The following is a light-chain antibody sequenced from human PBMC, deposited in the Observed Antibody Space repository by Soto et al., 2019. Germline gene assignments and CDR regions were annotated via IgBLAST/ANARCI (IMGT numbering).Light chain of an antibody. V-gene: IGLV2-14*03. CDR3: GSYTSATTWV. CDR1: SSDIGRYDY. CDR2: RVI. J-gene: IGLJ3*02. Sequence: QSVLTQPASVSGSPGQSITISCTGTSSDIGRYDYVSWYQQFPGKAPKLMIYRVINRPSGVSERFSGSKSGNSASLSISGLQPEDEASYFCGSYTSATTWVFGGGTKLTVL.